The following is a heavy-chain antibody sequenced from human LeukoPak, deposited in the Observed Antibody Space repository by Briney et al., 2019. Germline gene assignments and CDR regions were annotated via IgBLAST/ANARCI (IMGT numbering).Heavy chain of an antibody. J-gene: IGHJ6*02. D-gene: IGHD3-22*01. Sequence: GGSLRLSCAASGFTFSSYSLNWVRQAPGKGLEWVSFISSSSITIYYADSVKGRFTISRDNSKNTLYLQMNSLRAEDTAVYYCARGTYYYDSSGYYRNYGMDVWGQGTTVTVSS. V-gene: IGHV3-48*01. CDR1: GFTFSSYS. CDR2: ISSSSITI. CDR3: ARGTYYYDSSGYYRNYGMDV.